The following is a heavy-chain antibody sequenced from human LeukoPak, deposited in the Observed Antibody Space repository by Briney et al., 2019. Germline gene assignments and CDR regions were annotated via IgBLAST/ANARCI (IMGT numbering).Heavy chain of an antibody. CDR1: GYTLTELS. CDR2: FDPEDGET. CDR3: ATTPRPEVLRYFDWLRRGWFDP. Sequence: ASVKVSCKVSGYTLTELSMHWVRQAPGKGLEWMGGFDPEDGETIYAQKFQGRVTMTEDTSTDTAYMELSGLRSEDTAVYYCATTPRPEVLRYFDWLRRGWFDPWGQGTLVTVSS. J-gene: IGHJ5*02. V-gene: IGHV1-24*01. D-gene: IGHD3-9*01.